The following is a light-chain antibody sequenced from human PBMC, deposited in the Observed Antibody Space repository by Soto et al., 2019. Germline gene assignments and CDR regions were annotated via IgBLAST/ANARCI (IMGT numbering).Light chain of an antibody. J-gene: IGLJ1*01. Sequence: QSVLTQPASVSGSPGQSITISCTGTSSDVGAYNYVYWYQHHPGKAPKLMISDVSDRPSGISNRFSGSKSGNTASLTISGLPAEDEADYYCSSYTTSTTLPYVFGSGTKLTVL. V-gene: IGLV2-14*03. CDR1: SSDVGAYNY. CDR3: SSYTTSTTLPYV. CDR2: DVS.